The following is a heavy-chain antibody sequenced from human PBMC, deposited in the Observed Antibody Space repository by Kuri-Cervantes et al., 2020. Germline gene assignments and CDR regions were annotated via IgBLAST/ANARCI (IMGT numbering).Heavy chain of an antibody. Sequence: GESLKISCAASGFTFSSYAMHWVRQAPGKGLEWVAVISYDGSNKYYADSVEGRFTISRDNSKNTLYLQMNSLRAEDTAVYYCAKDSTVTAYYYYYGMDVWGQGTTVTVSS. CDR2: ISYDGSNK. J-gene: IGHJ6*02. V-gene: IGHV3-30-3*01. D-gene: IGHD4-17*01. CDR1: GFTFSSYA. CDR3: AKDSTVTAYYYYYGMDV.